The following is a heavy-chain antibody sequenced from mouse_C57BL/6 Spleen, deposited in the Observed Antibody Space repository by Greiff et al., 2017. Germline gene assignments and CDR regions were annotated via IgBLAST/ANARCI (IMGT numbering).Heavy chain of an antibody. CDR3: ARHEKEDYDYDGVFDY. J-gene: IGHJ2*01. V-gene: IGHV1-62-2*01. CDR1: GYTFTEYT. D-gene: IGHD2-4*01. CDR2: FYPGSGSI. Sequence: VQLQQSGAELVKPGASVKLSCKASGYTFTEYTIHWVKQRSGQGLEWIGWFYPGSGSIKYNEKFKDKATLTADKSSSTVYMELSRLTSEDSAVYFGARHEKEDYDYDGVFDYWGQGTTLTVSS.